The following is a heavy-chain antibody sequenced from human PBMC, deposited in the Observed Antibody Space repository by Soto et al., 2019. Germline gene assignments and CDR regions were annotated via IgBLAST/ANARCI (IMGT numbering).Heavy chain of an antibody. J-gene: IGHJ1*01. V-gene: IGHV4-34*01. CDR1: GGSFSGYH. CDR3: ARGYSATYYLEH. CDR2: VNHSGST. D-gene: IGHD1-26*01. Sequence: QVQLQQWGAGLLKPSETLSLTCAVYGGSFSGYHWTWIRQPPGKGLEWIGEVNHSGSTNYNPSLKRRVTISVDTSKNQFSLKLSSVTAADTAVYYCARGYSATYYLEHWGQGTLVTVSS.